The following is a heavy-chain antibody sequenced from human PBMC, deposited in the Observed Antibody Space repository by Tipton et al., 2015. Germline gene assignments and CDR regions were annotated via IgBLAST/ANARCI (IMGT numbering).Heavy chain of an antibody. CDR2: IYHSGST. J-gene: IGHJ5*01. D-gene: IGHD3-16*02. CDR1: GGSISSNNW. Sequence: TLSLTCAVSGGSISSNNWWSWVRQPPGKGLEWIGEIYHSGSTNYNPSLKSRVTISVDMSKNQFSLKLSSVTAADTAMYYCARGGGDDYIWGSSRFDSWGQGILVTVSS. CDR3: ARGGGDDYIWGSSRFDS. V-gene: IGHV4-4*02.